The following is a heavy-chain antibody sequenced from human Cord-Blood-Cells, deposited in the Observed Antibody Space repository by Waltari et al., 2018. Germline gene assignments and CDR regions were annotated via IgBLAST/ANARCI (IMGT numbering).Heavy chain of an antibody. CDR2: INHSGST. J-gene: IGHJ4*02. D-gene: IGHD6-6*01. CDR1: GYSISSGYY. CDR3: ARGGPYSSSSFDY. V-gene: IGHV4-38-2*02. Sequence: QVQLQESGPGLVKPSETLSLTCTVSGYSISSGYYWGWIRQPPGKGLEWIGSINHSGSTYNNPPLKSRVTISVDTSKNQFSLKLSSVTAADTAVYYCARGGPYSSSSFDYWGQGTLVTVSS.